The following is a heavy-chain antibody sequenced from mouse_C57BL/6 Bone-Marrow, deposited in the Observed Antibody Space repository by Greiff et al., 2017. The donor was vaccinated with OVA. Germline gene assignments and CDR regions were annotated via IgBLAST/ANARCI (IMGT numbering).Heavy chain of an antibody. CDR2: ISSGSSTI. D-gene: IGHD2-3*01. J-gene: IGHJ3*01. V-gene: IGHV5-17*01. Sequence: EVKLQESGGGLVKPGGSLKLSCAASGFTFSDYGMHWVRQAPEKGLEWVAYISSGSSTIYYADTVQGRFTISRDNAKNTMFLQMTRLRAEDTAMYYCARTDDRYYGGFAYWGQGTLVTVSA. CDR1: GFTFSDYG. CDR3: ARTDDRYYGGFAY.